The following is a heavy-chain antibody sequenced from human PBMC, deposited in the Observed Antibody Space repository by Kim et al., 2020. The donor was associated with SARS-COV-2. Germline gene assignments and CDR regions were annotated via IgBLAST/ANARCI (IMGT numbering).Heavy chain of an antibody. J-gene: IGHJ3*02. CDR1: GGTFSSYA. D-gene: IGHD3-22*01. V-gene: IGHV1-69*13. CDR3: ASGGREENYYDSSGYHGAFDI. CDR2: IIPIFGTA. Sequence: SVKVSCKASGGTFSSYAISWVRQAPGQGLEWMGGIIPIFGTANYAQKFQGRVTITADESTSTAYMELSSLRSEDTAVYYCASGGREENYYDSSGYHGAFDIWGQGTMVTVSS.